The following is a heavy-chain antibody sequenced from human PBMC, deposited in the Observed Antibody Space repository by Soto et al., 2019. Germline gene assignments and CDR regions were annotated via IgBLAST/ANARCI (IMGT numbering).Heavy chain of an antibody. D-gene: IGHD6-19*01. V-gene: IGHV1-8*01. CDR2: MNPNSGNT. J-gene: IGHJ4*02. CDR1: GYTFTRYY. Sequence: ASVKVSCKASGYTFTRYYINWVRQATGQGLEWMGWMNPNSGNTGYAQKFQGRVTMTRNTSISTAYMELSSLRSEDTAVYYCAREFDSSGWVDYWGQGTLVTVSS. CDR3: AREFDSSGWVDY.